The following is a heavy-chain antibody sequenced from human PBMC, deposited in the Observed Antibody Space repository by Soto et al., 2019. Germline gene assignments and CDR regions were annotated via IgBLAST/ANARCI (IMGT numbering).Heavy chain of an antibody. CDR1: GGSIKSGDYS. CDR3: ARVEVGATHFDY. D-gene: IGHD1-26*01. Sequence: LSLTCAVSGGSIKSGDYSWSWIRQPPGKGLEWIGYIYHSGINNYNPSLKSRVTISVDMSKNQFSLKLSSVTAADTAVYYCARVEVGATHFDYWGQGTLVTV. V-gene: IGHV4-30-2*01. CDR2: IYHSGIN. J-gene: IGHJ4*02.